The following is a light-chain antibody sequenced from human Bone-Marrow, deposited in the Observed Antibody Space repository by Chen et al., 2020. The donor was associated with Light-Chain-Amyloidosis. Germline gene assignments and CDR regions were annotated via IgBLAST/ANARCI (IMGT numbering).Light chain of an antibody. CDR1: QSVSGSY. CDR3: QQYGSSPRT. J-gene: IGKJ1*01. V-gene: IGKV3-20*01. CDR2: AAS. Sequence: EIVLTQSPGTLSLSPGESATLSCRASQSVSGSYLAWYQHKPSQAPRLLIYAASGRATGIPDRFRGSGSGTDFTLTISRLEPEDFAVYYCQQYGSSPRTFGQGTKVEIK.